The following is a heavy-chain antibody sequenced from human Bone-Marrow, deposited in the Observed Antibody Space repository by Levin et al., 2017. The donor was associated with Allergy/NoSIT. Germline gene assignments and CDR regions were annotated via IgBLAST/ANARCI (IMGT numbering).Heavy chain of an antibody. CDR1: GASISSYY. V-gene: IGHV4-59*01. J-gene: IGHJ5*02. CDR2: IYHSGSS. Sequence: KPSETLSLTCTVSGASISSYYWTWIRQPPGKGLEWIGYIYHSGSSNYNPSLKSRVTISLDTSKNQFSLKLSSVTAADTAVYYCARGTYYYYDSSGYLFWFDPWGQGTLVTVSS. CDR3: ARGTYYYYDSSGYLFWFDP. D-gene: IGHD3-22*01.